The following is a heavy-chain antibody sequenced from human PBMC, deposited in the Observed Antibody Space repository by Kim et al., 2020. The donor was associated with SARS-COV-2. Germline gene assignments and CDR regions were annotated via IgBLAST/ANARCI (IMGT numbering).Heavy chain of an antibody. V-gene: IGHV3-7*03. J-gene: IGHJ4*02. Sequence: YYVDSGKGRFTISRDNAKNSLYLQMNSLRAEDTAVYYCARHRGGDPNYGYWGQGTLVTVSS. CDR3: ARHRGGDPNYGY. D-gene: IGHD3-16*01.